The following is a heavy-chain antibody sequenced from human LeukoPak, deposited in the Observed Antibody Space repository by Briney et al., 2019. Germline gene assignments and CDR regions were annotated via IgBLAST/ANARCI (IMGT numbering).Heavy chain of an antibody. J-gene: IGHJ5*02. CDR1: GGSISSYY. CDR2: IYYSGST. V-gene: IGHV4-59*01. CDR3: ARGKLGYCSGGSCYSYWFDP. Sequence: SETLSLXCTVSGGSISSYYWSWIRQPPGKGLEWIGYIYYSGSTNYNPSLKSRVTISVDTSKNQFSLKLSSVTAADTAVYYCARGKLGYCSGGSCYSYWFDPWGQGTLVTVSS. D-gene: IGHD2-15*01.